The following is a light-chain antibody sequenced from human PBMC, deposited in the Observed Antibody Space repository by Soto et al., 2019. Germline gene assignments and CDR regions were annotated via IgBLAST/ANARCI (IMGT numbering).Light chain of an antibody. J-gene: IGLJ1*01. CDR2: DVS. CDR1: SSDVGVYNY. CDR3: SSYTSSSSPDV. Sequence: QSALNQPASGSGSPGQSITLSFTGTSSDVGVYNYVSWYQQHPGKAPKRMIYDVSNRPSGVSNRFSGSKSGNTASLTISGLQAEDAADYYCSSYTSSSSPDVFGTGTQLTVL. V-gene: IGLV2-14*01.